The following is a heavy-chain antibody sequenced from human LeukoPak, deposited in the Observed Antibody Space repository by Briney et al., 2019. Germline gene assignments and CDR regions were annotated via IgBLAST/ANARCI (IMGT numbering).Heavy chain of an antibody. D-gene: IGHD3-10*01. J-gene: IGHJ3*02. CDR2: INHSGST. V-gene: IGHV4-34*01. CDR3: VRHEWFGVLDAFDI. CDR1: GGSFSGYY. Sequence: WETLSLTCAVYGGSFSGYYWSWIRQPPGKGLEWIGEINHSGSTNYNPSLKSRVTISVDTSKNQFPLKLSSVTAADTAVYYCVRHEWFGVLDAFDIWGQGTMVTVSS.